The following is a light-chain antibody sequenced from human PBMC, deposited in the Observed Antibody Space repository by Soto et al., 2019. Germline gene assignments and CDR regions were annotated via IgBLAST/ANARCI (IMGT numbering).Light chain of an antibody. CDR3: QHYGGSLWT. Sequence: EIVLTQSPGTLSLSPGERATLSCRASQSVTSSYLAWYQHKPGQAPRLLIYGASSRVTGIPDRFSGSGSGTDFTLTISRLEPEDFAVYYCQHYGGSLWTFGQGTKVEIK. V-gene: IGKV3-20*01. J-gene: IGKJ1*01. CDR1: QSVTSSY. CDR2: GAS.